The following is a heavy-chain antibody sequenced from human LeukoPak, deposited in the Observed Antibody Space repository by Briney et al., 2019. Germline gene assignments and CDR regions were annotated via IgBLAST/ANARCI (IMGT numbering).Heavy chain of an antibody. Sequence: PSETLSLTCTVSGGSISSYYWDWIRQPPGKGLEWIGSIYYSGNTYYNPSLKSRVSISVDTSKNQFSLKLSSVTAADTAVYYCARDCSTTSCYTRWFDPWGQGTLVTVSS. CDR2: IYYSGNT. J-gene: IGHJ5*02. CDR3: ARDCSTTSCYTRWFDP. V-gene: IGHV4-39*02. CDR1: GGSISSYY. D-gene: IGHD2-2*02.